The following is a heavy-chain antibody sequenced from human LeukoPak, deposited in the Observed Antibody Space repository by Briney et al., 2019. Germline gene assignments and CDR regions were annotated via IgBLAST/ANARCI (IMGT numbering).Heavy chain of an antibody. J-gene: IGHJ4*02. V-gene: IGHV3-23*01. CDR2: ISGGGGTT. CDR1: GFTFSSYA. CDR3: AKATGYSTTGRDFDS. Sequence: GGSLRLSCAASGFTFSSYAMSWVRQAPGKGLEWVSDISGGGGTTFYADSVKGRFTISRDNSKNTLYLQLSSLRDEDTAVYYCAKATGYSTTGRDFDSWGRGTLVTVSS. D-gene: IGHD6-13*01.